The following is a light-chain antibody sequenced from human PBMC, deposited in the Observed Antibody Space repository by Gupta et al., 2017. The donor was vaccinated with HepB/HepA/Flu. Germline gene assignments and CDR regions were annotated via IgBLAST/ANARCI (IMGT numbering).Light chain of an antibody. J-gene: IGKJ1*01. CDR3: QQYVNSPRT. V-gene: IGKV3-20*01. CDR2: DAS. Sequence: DIVLTQSPPPLSLSPGERATLSCRASQSLSSNYLAWYQQKPGQAPRLLIYDASSRATGIPDRFSGSGSGTDFTLTISRLETEDFAVYYCQQYVNSPRTFGQGTKVEIK. CDR1: QSLSSNY.